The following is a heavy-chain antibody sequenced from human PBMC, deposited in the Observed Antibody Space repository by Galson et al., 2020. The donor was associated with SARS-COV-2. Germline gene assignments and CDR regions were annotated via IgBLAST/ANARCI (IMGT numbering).Heavy chain of an antibody. Sequence: GGSLRLSCAASGFTFSSYAMSWVRQAPGKGLEWVSAISGSGGSTYYADSVKGRFTISRDNSKNTLYLQMNSLRAEDTAVYYCAKVSSPYDYGYYHGLYNWFDPWGQGTLVTVAS. J-gene: IGHJ5*02. V-gene: IGHV3-23*01. CDR3: AKVSSPYDYGYYHGLYNWFDP. D-gene: IGHD4-17*01. CDR2: ISGSGGST. CDR1: GFTFSSYA.